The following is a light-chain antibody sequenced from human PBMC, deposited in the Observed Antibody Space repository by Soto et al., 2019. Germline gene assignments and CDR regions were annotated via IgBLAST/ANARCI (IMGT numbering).Light chain of an antibody. V-gene: IGKV1-5*01. J-gene: IGKJ2*01. Sequence: DIPMTQSPSALSASVGDRVTFTCRASQSVSGELAWYQQKPGEAPKLLIYGVSNLESGVPSRFSGSGSGTDFTLTISSLQRDDFATYYCQQYKSYSTFGQGTNLEIK. CDR2: GVS. CDR3: QQYKSYST. CDR1: QSVSGE.